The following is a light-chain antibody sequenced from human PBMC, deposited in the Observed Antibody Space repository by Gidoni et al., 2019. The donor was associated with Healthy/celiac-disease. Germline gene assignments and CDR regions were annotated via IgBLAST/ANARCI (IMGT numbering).Light chain of an antibody. Sequence: VIWMTPSPSLLSASTGDRVTISCRMSQGIGSYLAWYQQKPGKAPELLSYAASTLQSGVPSRFSGSGSGTDFTLTISCLQSEDFATYYCRQYYSFPLTFGGGTKVEIK. J-gene: IGKJ4*01. V-gene: IGKV1D-8*01. CDR2: AAS. CDR1: QGIGSY. CDR3: RQYYSFPLT.